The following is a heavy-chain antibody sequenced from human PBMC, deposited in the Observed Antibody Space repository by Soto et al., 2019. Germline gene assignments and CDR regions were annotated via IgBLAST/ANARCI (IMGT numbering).Heavy chain of an antibody. J-gene: IGHJ4*02. CDR2: ITSSSRYI. Sequence: EVQLVESGGGLVKPGGSLRLSCAASGFTFSNFGMDWVRQAPGKGLEWISSITSSSRYIWYADSVKGRFTISRDNAENSLYLQMKSLRAEDTAVYFSARERVPTDSAYSFDYWGQGTLVTVSS. D-gene: IGHD5-12*01. CDR1: GFTFSNFG. CDR3: ARERVPTDSAYSFDY. V-gene: IGHV3-21*01.